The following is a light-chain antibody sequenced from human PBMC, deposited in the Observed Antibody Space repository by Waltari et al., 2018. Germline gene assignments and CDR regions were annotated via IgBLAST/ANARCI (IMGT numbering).Light chain of an antibody. CDR1: NIGSYS. V-gene: IGLV3-21*02. CDR3: QLWENSSDLAL. Sequence: SYVLTQPPSVSVAPGQTARITCTRDNIGSYSVPWYQQKPGQAPVLVISNDGDRPSGIPERFSGSNSGDTATLTISRVEVGDEADYYCQLWENSSDLALFGGGTKLTVL. CDR2: NDG. J-gene: IGLJ2*01.